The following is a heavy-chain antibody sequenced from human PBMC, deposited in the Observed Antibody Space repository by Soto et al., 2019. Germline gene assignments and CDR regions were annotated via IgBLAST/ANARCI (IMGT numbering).Heavy chain of an antibody. CDR1: GYTFTSYA. Sequence: SVKVSCKASGYTFTSYAMHWVRQAPGQRLEWMGWINAGNGNTKYSQKFQGRVTITRDISASIAYMELSSLRSEDTAVFYCASSGDEYYYYYMDVWGKGTTVTVSS. CDR2: INAGNGNT. J-gene: IGHJ6*03. CDR3: ASSGDEYYYYYMDV. D-gene: IGHD3-10*01. V-gene: IGHV1-3*01.